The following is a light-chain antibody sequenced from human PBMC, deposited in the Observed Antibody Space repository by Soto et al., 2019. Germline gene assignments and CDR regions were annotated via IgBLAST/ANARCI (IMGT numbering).Light chain of an antibody. V-gene: IGLV2-23*02. CDR1: SSDVGSYNF. CDR3: CSYAGSSTYV. J-gene: IGLJ1*01. Sequence: SVLPQPASLTGSPGQSITISCTRTSSDVGSYNFVSWYQQQPGRAPKLMIYEVNKRPSGVSNRFSGSKSGNTASLTISGLQAEDEADYYCCSYAGSSTYVFGTGTKVTVL. CDR2: EVN.